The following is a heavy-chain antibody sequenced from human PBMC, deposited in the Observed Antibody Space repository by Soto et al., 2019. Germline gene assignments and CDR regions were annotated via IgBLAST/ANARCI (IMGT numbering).Heavy chain of an antibody. CDR3: ARVNTDCSITSCHSLGV. D-gene: IGHD2-2*02. Sequence: PSETLSLTCAVSGGSINSNSQWWTWVRQPPGKGLEWIGEIYQSGSTNYNPSLKSRVIISVDKSKNQFSLKLSSVTAADTAVYYCARVNTDCSITSCHSLGVWGQGTTVTVSS. CDR2: IYQSGST. V-gene: IGHV4-4*02. J-gene: IGHJ6*02. CDR1: GGSINSNSQW.